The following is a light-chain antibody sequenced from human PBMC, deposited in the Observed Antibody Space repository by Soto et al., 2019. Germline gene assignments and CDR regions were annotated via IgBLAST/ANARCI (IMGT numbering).Light chain of an antibody. CDR3: QQYATTTYT. CDR1: QTVDTNY. CDR2: GAS. V-gene: IGKV3-20*01. Sequence: EIVLTQSPGTLSLSPGERATLSCRASQTVDTNYLAWYQQIPGQAPRLLIYGASRRATGIPDRFSGSGSGTDFTLTISRLEPEDFAVYYCQQYATTTYTFGQGTKVDIK. J-gene: IGKJ2*01.